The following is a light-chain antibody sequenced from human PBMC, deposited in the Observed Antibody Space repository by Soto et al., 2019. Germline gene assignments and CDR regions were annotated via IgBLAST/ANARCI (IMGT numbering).Light chain of an antibody. V-gene: IGLV2-23*02. CDR3: CSYAGSSTFERV. J-gene: IGLJ3*02. CDR2: EVS. CDR1: SSDVGSYNL. Sequence: QSVLTQPASVSGSPGQSITISCTGTSSDVGSYNLVSWYQQHPGKAPKLMIYEVSKRPSGVSNRFSGSKSGNTASLTISGLQAEDEADYSCCSYAGSSTFERVFGGGTKLTVL.